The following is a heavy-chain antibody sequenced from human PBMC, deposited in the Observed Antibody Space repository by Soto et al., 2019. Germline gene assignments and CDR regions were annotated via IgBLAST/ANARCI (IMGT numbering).Heavy chain of an antibody. CDR2: ISAYNGNT. CDR1: GYTFTSYG. J-gene: IGHJ4*02. V-gene: IGHV1-18*01. D-gene: IGHD5-18*01. Sequence: ASVKVSCKASGYTFTSYGISWVRQAPGQGLEWMGWISAYNGNTNYAQKLQGRVTMTTDTSTSTAYMELRSLRSDDTAVYYCARDDRGYSYGYWLGVDYWGQGTLVTVSS. CDR3: ARDDRGYSYGYWLGVDY.